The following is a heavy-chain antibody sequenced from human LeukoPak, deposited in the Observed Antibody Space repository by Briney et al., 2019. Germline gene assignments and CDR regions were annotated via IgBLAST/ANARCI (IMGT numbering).Heavy chain of an antibody. Sequence: SETLSLTCAVSGGSISSSNWWSWVRQPPGKGLEWIGEIYHSGSTNYNPSLKSRVTISVDKSKNQFSLKLSSVTAADTAVYYCAINYYDSSGYYLFDYWGQGTLVTVSS. CDR3: AINYYDSSGYYLFDY. V-gene: IGHV4-4*02. CDR2: IYHSGST. CDR1: GGSISSSNW. D-gene: IGHD3-22*01. J-gene: IGHJ4*02.